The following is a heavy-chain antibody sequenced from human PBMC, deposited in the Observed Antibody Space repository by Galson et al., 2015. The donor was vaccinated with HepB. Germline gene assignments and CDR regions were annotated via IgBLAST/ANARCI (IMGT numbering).Heavy chain of an antibody. D-gene: IGHD1-14*01. CDR2: IWYDGSNK. J-gene: IGHJ4*02. V-gene: IGHV3-33*08. CDR3: ARGPDGVGFDY. CDR1: GFTFSSYG. Sequence: SLRLSCAASGFTFSSYGMHWVRQAPGKGLEWVAVIWYDGSNKYYADSVKGRFTISRDNSKNTLYLQMNSLRAEDTAVYYCARGPDGVGFDYWGQGTLVTVSS.